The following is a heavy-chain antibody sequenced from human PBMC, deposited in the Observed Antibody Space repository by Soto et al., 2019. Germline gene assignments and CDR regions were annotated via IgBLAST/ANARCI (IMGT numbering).Heavy chain of an antibody. D-gene: IGHD3-22*01. CDR1: GFTFSSYG. Sequence: GGSLRLSCAASGFTFSSYGMHWVRQAPGKGLEWVAVIWYDGSNKYYADSVKGRFTISRDNSKNTLYLQINSLRAEDTAVYYCATCYDSSGYWSPDYWGQGTLVTVSS. J-gene: IGHJ4*02. CDR3: ATCYDSSGYWSPDY. CDR2: IWYDGSNK. V-gene: IGHV3-33*01.